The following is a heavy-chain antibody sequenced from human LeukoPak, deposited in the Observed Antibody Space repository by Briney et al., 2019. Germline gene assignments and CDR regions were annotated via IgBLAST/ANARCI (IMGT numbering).Heavy chain of an antibody. Sequence: GGSRRLSCAASGFTFSSYEMNWVRQAPGKGLEWVSYISSSGSTIYYADSVKGRFTISRDNAKNSLYLQMNSLRAEDTAVYYCARDRIMITFGGALFDYWGHGTLVTVSS. CDR3: ARDRIMITFGGALFDY. V-gene: IGHV3-48*03. CDR1: GFTFSSYE. J-gene: IGHJ4*01. CDR2: ISSSGSTI. D-gene: IGHD3-16*01.